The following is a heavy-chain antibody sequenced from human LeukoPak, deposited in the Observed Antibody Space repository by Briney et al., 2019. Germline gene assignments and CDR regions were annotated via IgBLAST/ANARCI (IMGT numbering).Heavy chain of an antibody. J-gene: IGHJ5*01. Sequence: SETLSLTCTVSGGSISSSSYYWGWIRQPPGKGLEWIGSIYYSGSTYYNPSLKSRVTISVDTSKNQFSLKLTSVTEADTAVYFCARGGASSKWFASWGQGTLVTVSS. CDR3: ARGGASSKWFAS. D-gene: IGHD2-15*01. V-gene: IGHV4-39*07. CDR2: IYYSGST. CDR1: GGSISSSSYY.